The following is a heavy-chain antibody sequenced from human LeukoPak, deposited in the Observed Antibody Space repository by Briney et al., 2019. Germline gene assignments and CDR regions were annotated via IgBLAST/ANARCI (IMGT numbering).Heavy chain of an antibody. V-gene: IGHV3-23*01. CDR1: GFTFSSYA. CDR2: ISGSGGST. J-gene: IGHJ4*02. D-gene: IGHD3-10*01. Sequence: GGSLRLSCAASGFTFSSYAMSWVRQAPGKGLEWDSAISGSGGSTYYADSVKGRFTISRDNSKNTLYLQMNSLRAEDTAVYYCAKDQRITMVRGGPFDYWGQGTLVTVSS. CDR3: AKDQRITMVRGGPFDY.